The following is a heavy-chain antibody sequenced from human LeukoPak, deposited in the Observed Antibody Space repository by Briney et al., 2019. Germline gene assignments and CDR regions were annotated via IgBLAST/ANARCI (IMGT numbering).Heavy chain of an antibody. V-gene: IGHV3-74*01. CDR2: IEGDGSRT. D-gene: IGHD3-10*01. CDR1: GFTSRNYW. Sequence: PGGSLRLSCAASGFTSRNYWMHWVRQTPGKGLVWVSSIEGDGSRTNYAGSVKGRFTISRDNAENTLYLQMNSLRAEDTAEYFCARATSGTSYEYWGQGTLVTVSS. CDR3: ARATSGTSYEY. J-gene: IGHJ4*02.